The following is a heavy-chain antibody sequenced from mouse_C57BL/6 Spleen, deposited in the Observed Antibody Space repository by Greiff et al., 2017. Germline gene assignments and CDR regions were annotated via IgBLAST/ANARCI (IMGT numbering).Heavy chain of an antibody. V-gene: IGHV1-22*01. J-gene: IGHJ2*01. CDR1: GYTFTDYT. Sequence: EVQLVESGPELVKPGASVKMSCKASGYTFTDYTMHWVKQSHGKSLEWIGSINPNNGGTSYTQKFKGQATLTIDKSSSTAYMELSSLTSEDSAVYYCARGELVLRSLYFDYWGQGTTLTVSS. D-gene: IGHD1-1*01. CDR3: ARGELVLRSLYFDY. CDR2: INPNNGGT.